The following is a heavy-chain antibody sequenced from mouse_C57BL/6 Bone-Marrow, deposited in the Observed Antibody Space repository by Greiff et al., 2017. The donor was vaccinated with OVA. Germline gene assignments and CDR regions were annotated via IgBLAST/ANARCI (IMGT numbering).Heavy chain of an antibody. CDR2: IDPENGDT. CDR1: GFNIKDDY. V-gene: IGHV14-4*01. J-gene: IGHJ2*01. Sequence: VHVKQSGAELVRPGASVKLSCTASGFNIKDDYMHWVKQRPEQGLEWIGWIDPENGDTEYASKFQGKATITADTSSNTAYLQLSSLTSEDTAVYYCTPLLYYFDYWGQGTTLTVSS. CDR3: TPLLYYFDY. D-gene: IGHD2-1*01.